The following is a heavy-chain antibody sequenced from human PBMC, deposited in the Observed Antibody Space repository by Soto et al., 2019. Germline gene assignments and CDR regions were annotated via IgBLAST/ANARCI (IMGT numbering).Heavy chain of an antibody. CDR2: ISYDGSNK. CDR1: GFTFSSYG. Sequence: QVRLVESGGGVVQPGRSLRLSCAASGFTFSSYGMHWVRQAPGKGLEWVAVISYDGSNKYYADSVKGRFTISRDNSKNTLYLQMNRLRAEDTAVYYCAKQDYFGGQGTLVTVSS. CDR3: AKQDYF. V-gene: IGHV3-30*18. J-gene: IGHJ4*02. D-gene: IGHD4-17*01.